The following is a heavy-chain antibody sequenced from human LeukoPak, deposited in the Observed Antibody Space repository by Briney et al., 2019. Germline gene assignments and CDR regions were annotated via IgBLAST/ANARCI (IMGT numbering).Heavy chain of an antibody. Sequence: ASVKVSCKASGYTFIGYYMHWVRQAPGQGLEWMGWINPNSGGTNYAQKFQGRLTMTRDTSISTVYMEVSRLTSDDTAVYYCAISPPGLEVDYWGQGTLVTVSS. CDR2: INPNSGGT. CDR3: AISPPGLEVDY. D-gene: IGHD3/OR15-3a*01. CDR1: GYTFIGYY. V-gene: IGHV1-2*02. J-gene: IGHJ4*02.